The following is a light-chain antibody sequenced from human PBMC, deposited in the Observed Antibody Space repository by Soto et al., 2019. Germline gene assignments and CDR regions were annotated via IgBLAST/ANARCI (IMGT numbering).Light chain of an antibody. CDR1: SSDVGGFEY. CDR3: SSYTSSSVVV. J-gene: IGLJ2*01. V-gene: IGLV2-14*01. CDR2: DVT. Sequence: QSALSQPASVSGSPGQSITISCTGTSSDVGGFEYVSWYQHQPGKAPKLIIYDVTKRPSGVSNRFSGSKSGNTASLTISGLQAEDEADYYCSSYTSSSVVVFGGGTKVTVL.